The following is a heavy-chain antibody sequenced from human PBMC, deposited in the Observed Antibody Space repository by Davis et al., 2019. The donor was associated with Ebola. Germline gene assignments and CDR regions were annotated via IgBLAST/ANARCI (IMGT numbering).Heavy chain of an antibody. D-gene: IGHD6-6*01. CDR2: IDPSDSYT. V-gene: IGHV5-10-1*01. CDR3: ARHRVRSSGTEYYYYYGMDV. Sequence: GESLKISCKGSGYSFTSYWISWVRQMPGKGLEWMGRIDPSDSYTNYSPSFQGHVTISADKSISTAYLQWSSLKASDTAMYYCARHRVRSSGTEYYYYYGMDVWGQGTTVTVSS. CDR1: GYSFTSYW. J-gene: IGHJ6*02.